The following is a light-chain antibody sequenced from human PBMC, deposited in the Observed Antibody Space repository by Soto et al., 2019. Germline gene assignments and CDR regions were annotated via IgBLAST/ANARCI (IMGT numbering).Light chain of an antibody. V-gene: IGKV1-5*03. Sequence: DIQMTQSPSTLSASVGDRVTITCRASQSISSWLAWYQQKPGKAPKLLIYKASSLESGVPSRFSGSGSGTAFTLTISSLQPDDFATYYCQQYNSYPGFGQGTKVEIK. J-gene: IGKJ1*01. CDR3: QQYNSYPG. CDR1: QSISSW. CDR2: KAS.